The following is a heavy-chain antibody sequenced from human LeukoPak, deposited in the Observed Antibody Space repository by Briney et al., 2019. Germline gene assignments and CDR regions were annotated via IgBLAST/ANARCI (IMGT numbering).Heavy chain of an antibody. CDR2: IYTSGST. D-gene: IGHD3-9*01. CDR1: GGSISSGSYY. CDR3: ASGRVTELVCLDY. V-gene: IGHV4-61*09. J-gene: IGHJ4*02. Sequence: SETLSLTCTVSGGSISSGSYYWSWIRQPAGKGLEWIGHIYTSGSTNYNPSLKSRVTISVDTSKNQFSLKLSSVTAADTAVYYCASGRVTELVCLDYWGQGTLVTVSS.